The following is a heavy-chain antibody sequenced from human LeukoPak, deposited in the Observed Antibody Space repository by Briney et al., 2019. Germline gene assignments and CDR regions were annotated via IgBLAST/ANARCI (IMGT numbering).Heavy chain of an antibody. CDR3: ARGGGHYYDSSDAFDI. D-gene: IGHD3-22*01. J-gene: IGHJ3*02. CDR2: IYSGGST. CDR1: GFTVSSNY. Sequence: PGGSLRLSCAASGFTVSSNYMSWVRQAPGKGLEWVSVIYSGGSTYYADSVKGRFTISRDNSKNTLYLQMNSLRAEDTAVYYCARGGGHYYDSSDAFDIWGQGTMVTVSS. V-gene: IGHV3-53*01.